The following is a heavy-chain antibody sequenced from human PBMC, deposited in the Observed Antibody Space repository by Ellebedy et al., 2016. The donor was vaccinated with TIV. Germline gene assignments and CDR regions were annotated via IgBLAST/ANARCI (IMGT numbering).Heavy chain of an antibody. CDR2: INPSGGST. CDR3: ARSSFENGYYGSIDY. Sequence: AASVKVSCKASGYTFTNYYMHWVRQAPGQGLEWMGTINPSGGSTSNAHHLQGRISMTRDKSTSKVYMELSSLRSEDTAMYYCARSSFENGYYGSIDYWGQGTLVTVSS. V-gene: IGHV1-46*01. J-gene: IGHJ4*02. CDR1: GYTFTNYY. D-gene: IGHD3-10*01.